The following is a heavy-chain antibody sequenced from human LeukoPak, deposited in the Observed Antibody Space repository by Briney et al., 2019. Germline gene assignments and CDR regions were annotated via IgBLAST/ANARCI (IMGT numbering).Heavy chain of an antibody. V-gene: IGHV3-30*02. CDR2: IRYDGSNK. D-gene: IGHD1-26*01. CDR3: AKTGGSYYSGFDP. Sequence: PGGSLRLSCAASGFTFSSYGMHWVRQAPGKGLEWVAFIRYDGSNKYYAGSVKGRFTISRDNSKNTLYLQMNSLRAEDTAVYYCAKTGGSYYSGFDPWGQGTLVTVSS. J-gene: IGHJ5*02. CDR1: GFTFSSYG.